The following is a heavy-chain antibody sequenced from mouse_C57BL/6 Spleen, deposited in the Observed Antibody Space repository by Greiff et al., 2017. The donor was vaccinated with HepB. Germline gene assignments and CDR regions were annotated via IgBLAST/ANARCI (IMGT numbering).Heavy chain of an antibody. Sequence: EVKLMESEGGLVQPGSSMKLSCTASGFTFSDYYMAWVRQVPEKGLEWVANINYDGSSTYYLDSLKSRFIISRDNATNILYLQMSSLKSEDTATYYCARGEEDYAMDYWGQGTSVTVSS. CDR2: INYDGSST. J-gene: IGHJ4*01. CDR3: ARGEEDYAMDY. CDR1: GFTFSDYY. V-gene: IGHV5-16*01.